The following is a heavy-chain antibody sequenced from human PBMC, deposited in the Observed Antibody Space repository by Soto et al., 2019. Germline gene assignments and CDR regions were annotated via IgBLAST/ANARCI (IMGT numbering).Heavy chain of an antibody. Sequence: SETLSLTCTVSGGSISRYYWSWIRQPAGKGLEWIGRIYISGSTNYNPSLKSRVTVSLDTSKNHFSLKLNSVTAADTAVYYCVTSYHDCGVPFDVWGQGTMVTVSS. J-gene: IGHJ3*01. V-gene: IGHV4-4*07. CDR1: GGSISRYY. D-gene: IGHD2-21*02. CDR2: IYISGST. CDR3: VTSYHDCGVPFDV.